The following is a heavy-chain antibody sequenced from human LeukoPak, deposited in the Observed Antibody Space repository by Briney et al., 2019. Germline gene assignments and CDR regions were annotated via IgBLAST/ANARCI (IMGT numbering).Heavy chain of an antibody. J-gene: IGHJ3*02. CDR2: IYTSGST. V-gene: IGHV4-61*02. CDR1: GGSLSSGSYY. Sequence: PSQTLSLTCTVSGGSLSSGSYYWSWIRQPAGKGLEWIGRIYTSGSTNYNPSLKSRVTISVDTSKNQFSLKLSSVTAADTAVCYCARAARMISDAFDIWGQGTMATVSS. CDR3: ARAARMISDAFDI. D-gene: IGHD3-22*01.